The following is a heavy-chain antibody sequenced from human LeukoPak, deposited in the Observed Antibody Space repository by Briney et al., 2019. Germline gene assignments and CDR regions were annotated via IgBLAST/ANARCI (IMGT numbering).Heavy chain of an antibody. J-gene: IGHJ5*02. CDR3: AIAEYCSGGSCHPPKYNWFDP. Sequence: SETLSLTCAVYGGSFSGYYWSWICQPPGKGLEWIGEINHSGSTNYNPSLTSRVTTSVDTSNNQFSLKLSSVTAADTAVYYCAIAEYCSGGSCHPPKYNWFDPWGQGTLVTVSS. D-gene: IGHD2-15*01. CDR1: GGSFSGYY. CDR2: INHSGST. V-gene: IGHV4-34*01.